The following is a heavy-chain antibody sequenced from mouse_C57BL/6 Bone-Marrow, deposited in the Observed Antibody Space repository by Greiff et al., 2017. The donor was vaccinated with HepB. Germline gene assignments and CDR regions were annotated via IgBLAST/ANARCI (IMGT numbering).Heavy chain of an antibody. D-gene: IGHD1-1*01. CDR2: ISSGSSTI. CDR3: ARDYYGKTPYYAMDY. V-gene: IGHV5-17*01. Sequence: EVMLVESGGGLVKPGGSLKLSCAASGFTFSDYGMHWVRQAPEKGLEWVAYISSGSSTIYYADTVKGRFTISRDNAKNTLFLQMTSLRSEDTAMYYCARDYYGKTPYYAMDYWGQGTSGTVSS. CDR1: GFTFSDYG. J-gene: IGHJ4*01.